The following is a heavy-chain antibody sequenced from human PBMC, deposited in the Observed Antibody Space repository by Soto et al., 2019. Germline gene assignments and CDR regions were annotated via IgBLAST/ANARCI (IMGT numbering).Heavy chain of an antibody. J-gene: IGHJ6*03. Sequence: ASVKVSCKASGYTFTSYAMHWVRQAPGQRLEWMGWINAGNGNTKYSQKFQGRVTITRDTSASTAYMELSSLRSEDTAVYYCARVLPYSSSPHSPPGHYYYMDVWGKGTTVTVSS. CDR1: GYTFTSYA. CDR3: ARVLPYSSSPHSPPGHYYYMDV. V-gene: IGHV1-3*01. D-gene: IGHD6-6*01. CDR2: INAGNGNT.